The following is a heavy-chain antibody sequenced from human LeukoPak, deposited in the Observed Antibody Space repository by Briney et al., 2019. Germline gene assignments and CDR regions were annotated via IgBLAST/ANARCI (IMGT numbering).Heavy chain of an antibody. V-gene: IGHV3-53*01. CDR2: IYNDGRT. D-gene: IGHD3-22*01. CDR3: ARGLFLSGYLDAFDL. CDR1: GFTVSNKY. Sequence: WGSLRLSCAASGFTVSNKYMTWVRQAPGKGLEWVSLIYNDGRTYYSDSVKGRYTISRDNSKNTVYLQMSSLRVEDTAVYYCARGLFLSGYLDAFDLWGQGTVVTVSS. J-gene: IGHJ3*01.